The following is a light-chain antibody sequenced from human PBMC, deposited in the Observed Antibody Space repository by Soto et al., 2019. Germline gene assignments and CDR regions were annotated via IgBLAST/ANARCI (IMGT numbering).Light chain of an antibody. CDR2: GNN. J-gene: IGLJ1*01. Sequence: QSVLTQPPSVSGAPGQRVTISCTGSSSNIGAGYDVHWYQQLPGTAPKLLIYGNNNRPSGVPDRFSGSKSGTSASLAITGLQAEDEADYYCQSYDSSVYVFGSGTRSPS. CDR1: SSNIGAGYD. CDR3: QSYDSSVYV. V-gene: IGLV1-40*01.